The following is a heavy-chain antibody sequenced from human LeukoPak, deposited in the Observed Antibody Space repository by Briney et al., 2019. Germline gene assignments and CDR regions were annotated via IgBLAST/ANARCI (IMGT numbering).Heavy chain of an antibody. CDR2: ISSNGGST. CDR1: GFTFSSYA. Sequence: GGSLRLSCSASGFTFSSYAMHWVRQAPGKGLEYVSAISSNGGSTYYADSVKGRFTISRDNSKNTLYLQMSSLRAEDTAVYYCVKGQPQGYCSSTSCFHYWGQGTLVTVSS. CDR3: VKGQPQGYCSSTSCFHY. D-gene: IGHD2-2*01. J-gene: IGHJ4*02. V-gene: IGHV3-64D*06.